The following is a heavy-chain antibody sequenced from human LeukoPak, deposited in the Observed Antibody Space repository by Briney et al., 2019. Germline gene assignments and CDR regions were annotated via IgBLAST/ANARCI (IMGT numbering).Heavy chain of an antibody. J-gene: IGHJ4*02. CDR2: ISYDGSNK. V-gene: IGHV3-30-3*01. CDR1: GFTFSSYA. Sequence: PGRSLRLSCAASGFTFSSYAMHWVRQAPGKGLEWVAVISYDGSNKYYADSVKGRFTISRDNSKNTLYLQMNSLRAEDTAVYYCARDCLYSGSYFIDYWGQGTLVTVSS. D-gene: IGHD1-26*01. CDR3: ARDCLYSGSYFIDY.